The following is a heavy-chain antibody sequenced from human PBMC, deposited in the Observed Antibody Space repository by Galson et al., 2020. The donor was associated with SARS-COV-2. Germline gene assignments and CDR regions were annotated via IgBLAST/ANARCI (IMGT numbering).Heavy chain of an antibody. CDR3: TTMRGFTYGKDY. V-gene: IGHV3-15*07. CDR1: GFAIDSAW. D-gene: IGHD3-10*01. CDR2: VKSKPDGGTK. J-gene: IGHJ4*01. Sequence: GGSLRLSCAVPGFAIDSAWMNWVRLTPGKGLEWVGVVKSKPDGGTKDYGAPVKGRFTISIDDSQNTLFLQMNSLNTEDTGVYYCTTMRGFTYGKDYWGQGTLVTVSS.